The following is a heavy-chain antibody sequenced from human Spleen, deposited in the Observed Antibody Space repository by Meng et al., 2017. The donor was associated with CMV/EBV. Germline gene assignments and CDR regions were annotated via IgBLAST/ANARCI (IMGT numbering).Heavy chain of an antibody. J-gene: IGHJ3*02. CDR3: ARQFSGGFDI. D-gene: IGHD2-15*01. CDR1: GDSVSSNSAA. Sequence: LRLSCAISGDSVSSNSAAWNWIRQSPWRGLEWLGGTYCRSKWFDDYAVSLKSRININPDTSKNLFSLQLNSVTPEDTAVYYCARQFSGGFDIWGQGTMVTVSS. CDR2: TYCRSKWFD. V-gene: IGHV6-1*01.